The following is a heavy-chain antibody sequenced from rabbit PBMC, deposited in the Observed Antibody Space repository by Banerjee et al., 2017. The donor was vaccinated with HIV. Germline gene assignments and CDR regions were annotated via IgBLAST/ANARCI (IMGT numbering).Heavy chain of an antibody. CDR3: ARAAYADGGDGVFNL. V-gene: IGHV1S45*01. CDR1: GIDFSSGYD. D-gene: IGHD6-1*01. CDR2: IYTGDGNS. J-gene: IGHJ4*01. Sequence: QQQLEESGGGLVKPDGSLTLTCKASGIDFSSGYDMCWVRQAPGKGLEWIGCIYTGDGNSYHANWAKGRFTISKTSSTTGTLQMTSLTAADTATYFCARAAYADGGDGVFNLWGPGTLVTVS.